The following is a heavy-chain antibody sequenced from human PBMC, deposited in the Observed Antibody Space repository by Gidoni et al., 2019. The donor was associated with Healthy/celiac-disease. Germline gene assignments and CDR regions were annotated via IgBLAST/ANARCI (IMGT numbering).Heavy chain of an antibody. D-gene: IGHD3-3*01. CDR1: GFTFSSYR. CDR2: IRSSSSTI. V-gene: IGHV3-48*02. J-gene: IGHJ6*03. CDR3: ARARGDYDFWSGYSNYFYYMDV. Sequence: EVQLVESGGGLVQPGGSLRLSCAASGFTFSSYRMNWVRQAPGKGLEWVSYIRSSSSTIDYADSEKGRFTISRDNAKNSLYLQMNSLGDEDTAVYYCARARGDYDFWSGYSNYFYYMDVWGKGTTVTVSS.